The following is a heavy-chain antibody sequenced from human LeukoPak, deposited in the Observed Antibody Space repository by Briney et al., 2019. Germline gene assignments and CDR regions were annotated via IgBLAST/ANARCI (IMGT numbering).Heavy chain of an antibody. Sequence: PGGSLRLSCAASGFTFSTYSMNWVRQAPGKGLEWVSYISSSTSTIYYADSVKGRFTISRDNAKNSLYLQMNSLRAEDTAVYYCARDLGEAAATLPFDYWGQGTLVTVSS. D-gene: IGHD2-15*01. CDR3: ARDLGEAAATLPFDY. CDR1: GFTFSTYS. V-gene: IGHV3-48*01. CDR2: ISSSTSTI. J-gene: IGHJ4*02.